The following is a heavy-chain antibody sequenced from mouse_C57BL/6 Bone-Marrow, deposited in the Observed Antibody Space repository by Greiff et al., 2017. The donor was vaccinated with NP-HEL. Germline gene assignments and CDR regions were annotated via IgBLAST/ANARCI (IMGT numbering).Heavy chain of an antibody. CDR3: ATHYDGYYDWFAY. D-gene: IGHD2-3*01. V-gene: IGHV2-6*01. J-gene: IGHJ3*01. CDR1: GFSLTSYG. Sequence: VKLMESGPGLVAPSQSLSITCTVSGFSLTSYGVDWVRQSPGKGLEWLGVIWGVGSTNYNSALKYRLSISKDNTKTQVFLKMNSLQTDDTAMYYCATHYDGYYDWFAYWGQGTLVTVSA. CDR2: IWGVGST.